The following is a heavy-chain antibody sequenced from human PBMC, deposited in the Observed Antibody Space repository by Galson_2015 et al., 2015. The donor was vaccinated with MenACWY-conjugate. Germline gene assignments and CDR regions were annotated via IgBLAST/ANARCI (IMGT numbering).Heavy chain of an antibody. CDR3: ARRQISMIYDAFDV. CDR2: IYTGGTT. D-gene: IGHD3-22*01. Sequence: SLRLSCAASGFTVSGDYMSWVRQAPGKGLQWVSVIYTGGTTHYADSVKGRFTISRDNSKNTLYLQMDSLRPEDTAVYYCARRQISMIYDAFDVWGQGTMVTVSS. J-gene: IGHJ3*01. V-gene: IGHV3-53*01. CDR1: GFTVSGDY.